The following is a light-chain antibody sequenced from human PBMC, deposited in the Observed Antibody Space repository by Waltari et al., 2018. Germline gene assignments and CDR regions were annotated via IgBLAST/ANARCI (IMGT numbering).Light chain of an antibody. CDR1: GSDVGSYNL. CDR3: CSFATNSIVI. CDR2: EVN. Sequence: QSALTQPASVSGSPGQSTTLSCSGPGSDVGSYNLVPWYQQHPGKAPKLIIYEVNMRPSGVSDRFSGSKSGVTASLTISGLQAEDEAVYFCCSFATNSIVIFGGGTKLTVL. J-gene: IGLJ2*01. V-gene: IGLV2-23*02.